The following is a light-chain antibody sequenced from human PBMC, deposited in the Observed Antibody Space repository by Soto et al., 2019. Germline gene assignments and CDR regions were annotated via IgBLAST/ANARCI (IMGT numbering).Light chain of an antibody. V-gene: IGLV1-40*01. J-gene: IGLJ2*01. CDR1: NSNIGAGYD. CDR2: VNT. CDR3: QSYDSSLTI. Sequence: QLVLTQPPSVSGAPGQRVTIPCTGNNSNIGAGYDVHWYQQLPGTAPELLIYVNTNRPSGVPDRFSGSKSGTSASLAITGLQAEDEADYYCQSYDSSLTIFGGGTKLTVL.